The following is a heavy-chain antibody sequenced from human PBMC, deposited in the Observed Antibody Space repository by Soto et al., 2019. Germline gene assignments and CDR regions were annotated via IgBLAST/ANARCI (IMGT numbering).Heavy chain of an antibody. CDR2: IKSKTDGGTT. V-gene: IGHV3-15*01. CDR1: GFTFSNAW. D-gene: IGHD3-9*01. CDR3: TTEPSYYDILTGYYDEYYFNY. J-gene: IGHJ4*01. Sequence: GGSLRLSCAASGFTFSNAWMSWVRQAPGKGPEWVGRIKSKTDGGTTDYAAPVKGRFTISRDDSKNTLYLQMSSLKTEDTAVYSCTTEPSYYDILTGYYDEYYFNYWGQGTLVTVSS.